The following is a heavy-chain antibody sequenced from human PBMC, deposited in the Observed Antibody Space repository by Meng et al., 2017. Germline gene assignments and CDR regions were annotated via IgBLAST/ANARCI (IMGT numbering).Heavy chain of an antibody. CDR2: IYWDDDK. CDR1: GFSLSTSGVG. D-gene: IGHD6-19*01. CDR3: AHRLGSSGVAY. V-gene: IGHV2-5*02. J-gene: IGHJ4*02. Sequence: QIPVEESGPTLAKPTPTLTLPCHFSGFSLSTSGVGVGWIRQPPGTALEWLALIYWDDDKRYSTSLKSRLTITKDTSKNQVVLTMTNMDPVDTATYYCAHRLGSSGVAYWGQGTLVTVSS.